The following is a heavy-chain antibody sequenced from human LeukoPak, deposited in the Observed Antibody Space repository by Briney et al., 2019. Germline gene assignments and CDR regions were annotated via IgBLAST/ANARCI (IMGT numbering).Heavy chain of an antibody. D-gene: IGHD5-24*01. CDR1: GGSISSYY. Sequence: SETLSLTCTVSGGSISSYYWGWIRPPPGQGLEWIGYIYYSGSTNYHPSLKSRVTISVDTSKNQFSLKLSSVTAADTAVYYCARGRRDGYNCLDYWGQGTLVTVSS. CDR3: ARGRRDGYNCLDY. V-gene: IGHV4-59*01. CDR2: IYYSGST. J-gene: IGHJ4*02.